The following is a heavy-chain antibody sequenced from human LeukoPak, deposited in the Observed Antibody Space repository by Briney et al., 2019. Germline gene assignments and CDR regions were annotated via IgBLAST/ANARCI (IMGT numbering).Heavy chain of an antibody. J-gene: IGHJ6*03. V-gene: IGHV4-59*01. D-gene: IGHD3-3*01. Sequence: SETLSLTCTVSGGSISSYYWSWIRQPPGKGLEWIGYIYYSGSTNYNPSLKSRVTISVDTSKNQFSLKLSSVTAADTAVYYCARSMKGYDFWSGYYMDVWGKGTTVTVSS. CDR3: ARSMKGYDFWSGYYMDV. CDR2: IYYSGST. CDR1: GGSISSYY.